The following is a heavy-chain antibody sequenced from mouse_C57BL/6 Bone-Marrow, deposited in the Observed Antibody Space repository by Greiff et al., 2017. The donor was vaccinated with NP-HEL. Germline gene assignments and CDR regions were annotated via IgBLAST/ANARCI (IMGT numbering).Heavy chain of an antibody. CDR3: ARKYWTGTGYFDV. J-gene: IGHJ1*03. CDR2: INPSSGYT. Sequence: QVQLKESGAELARPGASVKMSCKASGYTFTSYTMHWVKQRPGQGLEWIGYINPSSGYTKYNQKFKDKATLTADKSSSTAYMQLSSLTSEDSAVYYCARKYWTGTGYFDVWGTGTTVTVSS. CDR1: GYTFTSYT. V-gene: IGHV1-4*01. D-gene: IGHD4-1*01.